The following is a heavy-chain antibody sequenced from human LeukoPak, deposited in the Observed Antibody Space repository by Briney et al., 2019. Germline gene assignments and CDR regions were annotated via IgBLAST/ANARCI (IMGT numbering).Heavy chain of an antibody. CDR2: ISRNGAAT. CDR3: ETSGYSYVGFDY. D-gene: IGHD5-18*01. CDR1: GLIFGDYT. J-gene: IGHJ4*02. Sequence: GGSLRLSCEASGLIFGDYTMHWVRQAPGKGLEWVSLISRNGAATKYADSVKGRFTISRDNSKNTLYLQMNSLRAEDTAVYYCETSGYSYVGFDYWGQGTLVTVSS. V-gene: IGHV3-43*01.